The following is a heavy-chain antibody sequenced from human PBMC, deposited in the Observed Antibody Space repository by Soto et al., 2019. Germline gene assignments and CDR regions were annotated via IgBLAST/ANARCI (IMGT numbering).Heavy chain of an antibody. D-gene: IGHD3-3*01. CDR1: GGSFSGYY. Sequence: SETLSLTCAVYGGSFSGYYWSWIRQPPGKGLEWIGEINHSGSTNYNPSLKSRVTISVDTSKNQFSLKLSSVTAADTAVYYCARAHADSVTIFGVVIISFDYWGQGTLVTVSS. J-gene: IGHJ4*02. CDR2: INHSGST. CDR3: ARAHADSVTIFGVVIISFDY. V-gene: IGHV4-34*01.